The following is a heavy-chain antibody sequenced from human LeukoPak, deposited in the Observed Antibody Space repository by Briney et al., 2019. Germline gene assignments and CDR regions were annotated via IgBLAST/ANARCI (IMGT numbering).Heavy chain of an antibody. D-gene: IGHD2-21*02. Sequence: KPSQTLSLTCTVSADSVTSGGYFWTWIRHHPGTCLEWIGYISNSGTTSYTPSLKSRVSISVDTSNNQFSLRLSSVTAADTAVYYCARDVVVTSSPDSFDIWGQETMVAV. CDR2: ISNSGTT. J-gene: IGHJ3*02. CDR3: ARDVVVTSSPDSFDI. V-gene: IGHV4-31*03. CDR1: ADSVTSGGYF.